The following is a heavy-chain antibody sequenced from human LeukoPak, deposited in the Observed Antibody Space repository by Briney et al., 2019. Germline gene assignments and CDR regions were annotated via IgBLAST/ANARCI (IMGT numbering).Heavy chain of an antibody. CDR1: GGSISSTSYY. V-gene: IGHV4-39*07. CDR3: VRHVARAFDI. Sequence: SETLSLTCTVSGGSISSTSYYWDWIRQPPGKGLEWIGTIYYSGSTYYNPSLQSRVTISVDTSKNQFSLELISVTAADTAVYSCVRHVARAFDIWGQGTKVTVSS. J-gene: IGHJ3*02. CDR2: IYYSGST.